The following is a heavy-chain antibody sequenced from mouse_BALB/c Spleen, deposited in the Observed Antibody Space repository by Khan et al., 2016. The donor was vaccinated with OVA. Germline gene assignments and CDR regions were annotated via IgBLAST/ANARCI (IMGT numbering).Heavy chain of an antibody. J-gene: IGHJ2*01. V-gene: IGHV2-6-5*01. CDR2: IWGGGST. CDR1: GFSLTDYG. D-gene: IGHD1-1*01. CDR3: AREVYGVSAFDY. Sequence: QVQLKQSGPGLVAPSQSLSITCTVSGFSLTDYGVSWIRQPPGKGLEWLGVIWGGGSTYYNSTLKSRLSIRKDNSKSQVVLKMNSLQTDDTSMYFCAREVYGVSAFDYWGQGTTLTVSS.